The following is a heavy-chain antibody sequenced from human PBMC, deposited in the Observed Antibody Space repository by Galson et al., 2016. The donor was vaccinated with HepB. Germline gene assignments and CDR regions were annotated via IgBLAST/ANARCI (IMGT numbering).Heavy chain of an antibody. Sequence: SLRLSCAASGFTFSSYAMTWVRQAPGKGLEWVSGIRHSGGRTYYADSVNGRFTISRDNSKNTLYLQMNSLRAEDTAVYYCAKAATPVFYYHGMDVWGQGTTVTVSS. CDR1: GFTFSSYA. J-gene: IGHJ6*02. V-gene: IGHV3-23*01. CDR3: AKAATPVFYYHGMDV. CDR2: IRHSGGRT.